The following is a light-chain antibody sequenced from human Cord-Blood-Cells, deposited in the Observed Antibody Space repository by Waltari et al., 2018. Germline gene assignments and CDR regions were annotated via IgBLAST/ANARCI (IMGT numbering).Light chain of an antibody. V-gene: IGKV1-27*01. CDR2: AAS. Sequence: DIQMTQSPSSLSASVGDRVTITCRASPGISNYLAWYQQKPGKVPKLLIYAASTLQSGVPSRFSGSGSGTDFTLTISSLQPEDVATYCGQKYNSAPHTFGQGTKLEIK. J-gene: IGKJ2*01. CDR3: QKYNSAPHT. CDR1: PGISNY.